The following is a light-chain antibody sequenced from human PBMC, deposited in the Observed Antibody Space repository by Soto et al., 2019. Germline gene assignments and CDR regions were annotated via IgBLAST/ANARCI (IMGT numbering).Light chain of an antibody. V-gene: IGKV1-5*03. Sequence: DIQMTQSPSTLSASVGDRVTITCRASQSISSWLAWYQQRPGKAPKLLIYKASSLESGVPSRFSGSGSGKEFTLTINSLQPDDFATYYYQQYYSHLTFGPGTKVEI. CDR3: QQYYSHLT. CDR1: QSISSW. CDR2: KAS. J-gene: IGKJ1*01.